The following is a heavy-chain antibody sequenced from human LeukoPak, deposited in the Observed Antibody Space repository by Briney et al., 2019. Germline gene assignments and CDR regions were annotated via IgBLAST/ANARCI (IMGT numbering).Heavy chain of an antibody. CDR1: GGSISSYY. V-gene: IGHV4-4*07. CDR2: IYTSGST. Sequence: PSETLSLTCTVSGGSISSYYWSWIRQPAGKGQEWIGRIYTSGSTNYNPSLKSRVTMSVDTSKNKFSLKLSSVTAADTAVYYCARDWRPYCSSTSCYYYYYMDVWGKGTTVTVSS. D-gene: IGHD2-2*01. CDR3: ARDWRPYCSSTSCYYYYYMDV. J-gene: IGHJ6*03.